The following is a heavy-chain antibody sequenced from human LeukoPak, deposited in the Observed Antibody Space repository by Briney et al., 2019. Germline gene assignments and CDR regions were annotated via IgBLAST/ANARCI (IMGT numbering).Heavy chain of an antibody. CDR3: GPIDS. J-gene: IGHJ4*02. Sequence: GGSLRLSCTASGFVFTDYAIHWVRQAPGQGLEWVAVISDDGDDSYYAGSAEGRFTISRDNSKSTVFLQMNSLRGEDTAIYYCGPIDSWGQGTLVTVS. V-gene: IGHV3-30-3*01. CDR2: ISDDGDDS. CDR1: GFVFTDYA.